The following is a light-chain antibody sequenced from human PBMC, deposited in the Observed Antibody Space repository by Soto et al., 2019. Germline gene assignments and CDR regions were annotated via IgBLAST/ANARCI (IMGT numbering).Light chain of an antibody. CDR3: QQRSKWPIT. J-gene: IGKJ5*01. V-gene: IGKV3D-20*02. CDR1: QSLTNNY. Sequence: EIVFTQSPCTLSLSPGERATLYCRASQSLTNNYFAWYQQRPGQAPRLLIYGASRRATGIPARFSGSGSGTDFTLTISSLEPEDFAVYYCQQRSKWPITFGQGTRLEI. CDR2: GAS.